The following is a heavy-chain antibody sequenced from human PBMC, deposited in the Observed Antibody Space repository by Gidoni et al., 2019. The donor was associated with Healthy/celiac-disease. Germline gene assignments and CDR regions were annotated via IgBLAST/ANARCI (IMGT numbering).Heavy chain of an antibody. CDR1: GFTFDGYA. CDR2: ISWNSGSI. Sequence: EVQLVESGGGLVQPGRSLRLSCAASGFTFDGYAMHWVRQAPGKGLEWVSGISWNSGSIGYADSVKGRFTISRDNAKNSLYLQMNSLRAEDTALYYCAKDISYDILTGYYRDDAFDIWGQGTMVTVSS. J-gene: IGHJ3*02. D-gene: IGHD3-9*01. CDR3: AKDISYDILTGYYRDDAFDI. V-gene: IGHV3-9*01.